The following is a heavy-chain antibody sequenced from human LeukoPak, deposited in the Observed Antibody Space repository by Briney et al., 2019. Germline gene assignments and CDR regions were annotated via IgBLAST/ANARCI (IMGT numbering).Heavy chain of an antibody. CDR3: ARGPNPMYSSSWYFDH. CDR1: GGSISSYY. J-gene: IGHJ4*02. Sequence: SETLSLTCTVSGGSISSYYWSWIRQPAGKGLEWIGRIYTSGSTNYNPSPKSRVTMSVDTSKNQFSLKLSSVTAADTAVYYCARGPNPMYSSSWYFDHWGQGTLVTVSS. D-gene: IGHD6-13*01. CDR2: IYTSGST. V-gene: IGHV4-4*07.